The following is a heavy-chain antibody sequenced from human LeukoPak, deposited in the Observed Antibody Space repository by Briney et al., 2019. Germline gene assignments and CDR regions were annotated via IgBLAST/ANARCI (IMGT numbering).Heavy chain of an antibody. Sequence: GGSLRLSCAASGFTFSSYAMHWVRQAPGKGLEYISGISSNGGSTYYANSVKGRFTISRDNSKNTLYLQMGSLRAEDMAVYYCARLGPYCSGGSCYSPWGNLIDPWGQGTLVTVSS. CDR1: GFTFSSYA. V-gene: IGHV3-64*01. J-gene: IGHJ5*02. CDR3: ARLGPYCSGGSCYSPWGNLIDP. D-gene: IGHD2-15*01. CDR2: ISSNGGST.